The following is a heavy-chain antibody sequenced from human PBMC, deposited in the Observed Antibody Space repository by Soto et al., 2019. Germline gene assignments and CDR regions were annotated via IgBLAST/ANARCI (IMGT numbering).Heavy chain of an antibody. CDR3: ARAYFGSRASWFDP. CDR1: GYTFTSYG. V-gene: IGHV1-18*01. Sequence: QVNLVQSGVGVKKLGPSVKVSCKASGYTFTSYGISGGRQAPGQGLEWMGWISAYNGNTTYAQKLQGRVTMTTDTSTSTADMELRSLRSDDTAVYYCARAYFGSRASWFDPWGQGTLFTVSS. J-gene: IGHJ5*02. CDR2: ISAYNGNT. D-gene: IGHD3-3*01.